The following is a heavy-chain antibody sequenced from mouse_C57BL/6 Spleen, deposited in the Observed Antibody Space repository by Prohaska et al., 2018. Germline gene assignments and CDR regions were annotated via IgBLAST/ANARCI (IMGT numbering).Heavy chain of an antibody. Sequence: EVQLLETGGGLVQPGGSRGLSCKGSGLPFRGFWMRWVRQSPGKTLEWIGDINSDSSVINYAQTIKVRFSIVRAKDKSTLYMNMSNVRSPDTDTYVCMRYGNYWYFDVWGTGTTVTVSS. D-gene: IGHD2-1*01. CDR1: GLPFRGFW. CDR3: MRYGNYWYFDV. CDR2: INSDSSVI. J-gene: IGHJ1*03. V-gene: IGHV11-2*01.